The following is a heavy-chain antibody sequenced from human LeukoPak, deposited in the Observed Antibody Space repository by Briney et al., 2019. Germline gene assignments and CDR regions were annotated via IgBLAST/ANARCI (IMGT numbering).Heavy chain of an antibody. CDR1: GLTFSNHG. V-gene: IGHV3-33*01. Sequence: GGSLRLSCAASGLTFSNHGMEWVRQAPGKGLEWVAVIWYDGSNKYYADSVKGRFTISRDNSKNTLYLQMNSLRAEDTAVYYCARDKGGDTIFRVVSDYWGQGTLVTVSS. J-gene: IGHJ4*02. D-gene: IGHD3-3*01. CDR3: ARDKGGDTIFRVVSDY. CDR2: IWYDGSNK.